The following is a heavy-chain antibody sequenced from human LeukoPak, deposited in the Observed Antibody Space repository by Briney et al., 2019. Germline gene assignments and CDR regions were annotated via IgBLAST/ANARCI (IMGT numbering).Heavy chain of an antibody. CDR3: ARGPNYYGSGRSWFDP. Sequence: GASVKVSCKASGYTFTGYYMHWVRQAPGQGLEWMGWINPNSGGTKYAQNFQGRVAMTRDTSISTAYMELSRLKSDDTALYYCARGPNYYGSGRSWFDPWGQGTLVTVSS. D-gene: IGHD3-10*01. J-gene: IGHJ5*02. CDR1: GYTFTGYY. CDR2: INPNSGGT. V-gene: IGHV1-2*02.